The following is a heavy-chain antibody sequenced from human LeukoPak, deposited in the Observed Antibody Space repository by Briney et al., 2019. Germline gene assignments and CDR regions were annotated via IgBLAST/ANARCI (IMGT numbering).Heavy chain of an antibody. J-gene: IGHJ4*02. CDR2: IWYDGSNK. CDR3: AKDEGIAAPGPNY. CDR1: GFTFSGYG. V-gene: IGHV3-33*06. Sequence: GRSLRLSCAASGFTFSGYGMHWVRQAPGKGLEWVAVIWYDGSNKYYADSVKGRFTISRDNSKNTLYLQMNSLRAEDTAVYYCAKDEGIAAPGPNYWGQGTLVTVSS. D-gene: IGHD6-13*01.